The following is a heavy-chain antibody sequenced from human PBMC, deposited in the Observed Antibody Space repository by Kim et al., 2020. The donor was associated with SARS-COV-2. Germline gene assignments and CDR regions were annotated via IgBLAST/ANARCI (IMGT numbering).Heavy chain of an antibody. CDR3: LRTGQHNWLNP. J-gene: IGHJ5*02. V-gene: IGHV3-48*03. Sequence: GGSLRLSCAASGFDFGRYEMIWVRQAPGKGLEWVSYITSTSTIVSYADSVKDRFTISRDNAKNSLFLQMDRLKVEDTAIYYCLRTGQHNWLNPWGRGTRVYVSS. D-gene: IGHD3-9*01. CDR2: ITSTSTIV. CDR1: GFDFGRYE.